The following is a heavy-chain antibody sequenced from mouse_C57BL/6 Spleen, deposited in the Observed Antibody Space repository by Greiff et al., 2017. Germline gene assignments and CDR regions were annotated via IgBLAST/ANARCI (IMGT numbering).Heavy chain of an antibody. CDR3: AVNCSPGFDY. CDR1: GYTFTSYG. CDR2: IYPRSGNT. Sequence: VQLQQSGAELARPGASVKLSCKASGYTFTSYGISWVKQRTGQGLEWIGEIYPRSGNTYYNEKFKGKATLTADKSSSTAYMQLRRLTSEDSAVFCGAVNCSPGFDYWGKGTTLTVSS. D-gene: IGHD4-1*01. V-gene: IGHV1-81*01. J-gene: IGHJ2*01.